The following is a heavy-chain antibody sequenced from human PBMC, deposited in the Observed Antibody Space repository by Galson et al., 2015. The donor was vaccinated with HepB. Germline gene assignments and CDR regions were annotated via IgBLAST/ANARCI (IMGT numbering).Heavy chain of an antibody. CDR2: INSDGSNI. Sequence: SLRLSCAASGFTFTSSWMHWVRQPPGKGLVWVSRINSDGSNIKYADSVKGRFTISRDNAKNMLYLQMSSLRAEDTAVYYCVNTGIMWNDDNWGQGTLVTVSS. J-gene: IGHJ4*02. CDR3: VNTGIMWNDDN. V-gene: IGHV3-74*03. D-gene: IGHD1-1*01. CDR1: GFTFTSSW.